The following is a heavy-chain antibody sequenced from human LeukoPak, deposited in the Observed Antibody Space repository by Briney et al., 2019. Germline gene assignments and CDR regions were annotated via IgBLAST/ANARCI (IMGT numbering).Heavy chain of an antibody. CDR3: AFRGYYDILTGYYNVLYFDY. J-gene: IGHJ4*02. Sequence: GGSLRLSCAASGFTFSRYWMSWVRQAPGKGLEWVANIKQDGSEKYYVDSVKGRFTISRDNAKNSLYLQMNSLRAEDTAVYYSAFRGYYDILTGYYNVLYFDYWGQGTLVTVSS. CDR2: IKQDGSEK. V-gene: IGHV3-7*05. CDR1: GFTFSRYW. D-gene: IGHD3-9*01.